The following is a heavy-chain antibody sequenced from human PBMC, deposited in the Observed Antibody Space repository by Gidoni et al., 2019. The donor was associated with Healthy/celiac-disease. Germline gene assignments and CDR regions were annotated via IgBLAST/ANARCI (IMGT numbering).Heavy chain of an antibody. CDR2: IWYDGSNK. CDR1: GFPFSSYG. V-gene: IGHV3-33*01. D-gene: IGHD1-26*01. J-gene: IGHJ4*02. Sequence: QVQLVESGGGVVQPGRSLSLSCAASGFPFSSYGMHWVRPAPGKGLEWVAVIWYDGSNKYYADSVKGRFTISRDNSKNTLYLQMNSLRAEDTAVYYCARDRKNVGVFDYWGQGTLVTVSS. CDR3: ARDRKNVGVFDY.